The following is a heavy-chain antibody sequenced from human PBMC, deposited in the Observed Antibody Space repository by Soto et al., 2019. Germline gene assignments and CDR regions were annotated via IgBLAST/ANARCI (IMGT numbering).Heavy chain of an antibody. CDR2: INPSGGST. CDR1: GYTFSSYY. Sequence: ASVKVSCKASGYTFSSYYMHWVRQAPGQGLEWMGIINPSGGSTSYAQKFQGRVTMTRDTSTSTVYMELSSLRSEDTAVYYCARSLRFFCGDCPSFNYYYHSGMAVWGQGTTVTVSS. V-gene: IGHV1-46*01. D-gene: IGHD2-21*02. J-gene: IGHJ6*02. CDR3: ARSLRFFCGDCPSFNYYYHSGMAV.